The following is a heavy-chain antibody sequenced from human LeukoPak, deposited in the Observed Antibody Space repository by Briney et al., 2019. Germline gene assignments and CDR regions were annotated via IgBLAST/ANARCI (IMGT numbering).Heavy chain of an antibody. D-gene: IGHD3-22*01. CDR1: GFTFSSYA. CDR2: ISGSGGST. Sequence: GGSLRLSCAASGFTFSSYAMNWVRQAPGKELERVSAISGSGGSTYYADSVKGRFTISRDNSKNTLYLQMNSLRAEDTAVYYCATTRYYYDSSGYSNFDYWGQGTLVTVSS. J-gene: IGHJ4*02. V-gene: IGHV3-23*01. CDR3: ATTRYYYDSSGYSNFDY.